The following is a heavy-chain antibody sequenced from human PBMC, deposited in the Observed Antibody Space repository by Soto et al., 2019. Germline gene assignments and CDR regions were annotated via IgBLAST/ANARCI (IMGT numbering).Heavy chain of an antibody. J-gene: IGHJ3*02. CDR2: IYYSGST. CDR1: GGSISSGGYY. CDR3: ARSTNGADDAFDI. V-gene: IGHV4-31*03. Sequence: PSETLSLTCTVSGGSISSGGYYWSWIRQHTGKGLEWIGYIYYSGSTYYNPSLKSRVTISVDSSKNQFSLMLSSVTAADIAVYYCARSTNGADDAFDIWGQGTMVTVSS. D-gene: IGHD4-17*01.